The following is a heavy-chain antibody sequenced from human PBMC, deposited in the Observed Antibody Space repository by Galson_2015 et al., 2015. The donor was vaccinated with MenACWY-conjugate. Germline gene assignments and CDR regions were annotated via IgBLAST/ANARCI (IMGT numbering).Heavy chain of an antibody. CDR2: IRGSGANT. V-gene: IGHV3-23*01. CDR1: GFVFSNYA. D-gene: IGHD2/OR15-2a*01. CDR3: AKGFDDLFYFLDV. Sequence: SLRLSCAASGFVFSNYAMTWVRQAPGKGLEWVSDIRGSGANTYYAGSVRGQFTVSRDNSKNTLFLQMNTLRAEDTAVYYCAKGFDDLFYFLDVWGQGTPVTVSS. J-gene: IGHJ6*02.